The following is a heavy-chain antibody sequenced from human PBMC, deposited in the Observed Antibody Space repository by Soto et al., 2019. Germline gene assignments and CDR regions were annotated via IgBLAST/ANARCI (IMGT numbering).Heavy chain of an antibody. CDR2: TFYRSKYYS. CDR1: GESVSSNLAA. D-gene: IGHD3-16*01. J-gene: IGHJ4*02. Sequence: SQTLSLHCSISGESVSSNLAAWDWLRQSPSRGLEWLGRTFYRSKYYSEYAISVKSRITINPDPSKNQFSLHLRSVPPEETAVYYCARGRHSTASERGSTAPYNYWGRGTLGTVSS. CDR3: ARGRHSTASERGSTAPYNY. V-gene: IGHV6-1*01.